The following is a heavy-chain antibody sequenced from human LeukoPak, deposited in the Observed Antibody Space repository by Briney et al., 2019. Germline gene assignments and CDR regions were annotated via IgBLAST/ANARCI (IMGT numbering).Heavy chain of an antibody. CDR1: GASITTDY. J-gene: IGHJ3*02. V-gene: IGHV4-39*01. CDR2: IYYSGST. D-gene: IGHD1-26*01. CDR3: ARHPHSGSSPRAFDI. Sequence: SETLSLTCTVSGASITTDYWGWIRQPPGKGLEWIGSIYYSGSTYYNPSLKSRVTISVDTSKNQFSLKLSSVTAADTAVYYCARHPHSGSSPRAFDIWGQGTMVTVSS.